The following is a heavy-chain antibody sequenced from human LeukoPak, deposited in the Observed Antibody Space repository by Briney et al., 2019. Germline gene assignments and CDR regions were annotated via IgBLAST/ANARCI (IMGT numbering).Heavy chain of an antibody. Sequence: ASVKVSCKASGYTFTSYGISWARQVPGQGLEWMGWISAYNGNTNYAQKLQGRVTMTTDTSTSTAYMELRSLRSDDTAVYYCARDPTVTSPFDYWGQGTLVTVSS. CDR1: GYTFTSYG. V-gene: IGHV1-18*01. CDR3: ARDPTVTSPFDY. CDR2: ISAYNGNT. D-gene: IGHD4-11*01. J-gene: IGHJ4*02.